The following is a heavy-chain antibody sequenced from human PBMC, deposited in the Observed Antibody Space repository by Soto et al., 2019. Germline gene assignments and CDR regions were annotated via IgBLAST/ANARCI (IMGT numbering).Heavy chain of an antibody. Sequence: PGGSLRLSCAASGLTFSDYAMAWVRQAPGKGLEWVSSISGRGDGTYYAGPVKGRFTISRDNSQNTVYLQMNSLRAEDAAVYYCAKDRYYDSSGYYYFGQGTLVTVSS. CDR1: GLTFSDYA. CDR2: ISGRGDGT. D-gene: IGHD3-22*01. V-gene: IGHV3-23*01. CDR3: AKDRYYDSSGYYY. J-gene: IGHJ4*02.